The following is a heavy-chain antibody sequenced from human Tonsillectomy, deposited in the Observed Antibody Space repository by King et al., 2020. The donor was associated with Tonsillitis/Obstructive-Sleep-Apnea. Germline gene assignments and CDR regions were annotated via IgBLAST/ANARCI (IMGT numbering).Heavy chain of an antibody. D-gene: IGHD6-13*01. CDR3: AKDLIIAVSGTPGDAFDM. V-gene: IGHV3-9*01. CDR2: ISWNSGSV. J-gene: IGHJ3*02. CDR1: GFTFDDYA. Sequence: MQLVQSGGGLVQPGRSLRPSCAASGFTFDDYAMHWVRQAPGKGLEWVSGISWNSGSVVYAGAVRGRFTISRDNGKNSLYLQMNSLRPDDTALYYCAKDLIIAVSGTPGDAFDMWGQGTMVTVSS.